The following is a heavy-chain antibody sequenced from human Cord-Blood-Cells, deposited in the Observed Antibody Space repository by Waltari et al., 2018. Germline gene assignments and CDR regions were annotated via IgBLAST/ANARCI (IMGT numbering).Heavy chain of an antibody. CDR1: GRTFSSYA. Sequence: HVQLVQSGAEVKKPGSTLKVSCKASGRTFSSYAIGWGRQAPGQGLEWMGGIIPIFGTANYAQKFQGRVTITADESTSTAYMELSSLRSEDTAVYYCARDLTSAAGDYWGQGTLVTVSS. V-gene: IGHV1-69*01. CDR3: ARDLTSAAGDY. CDR2: IIPIFGTA. J-gene: IGHJ4*02. D-gene: IGHD6-13*01.